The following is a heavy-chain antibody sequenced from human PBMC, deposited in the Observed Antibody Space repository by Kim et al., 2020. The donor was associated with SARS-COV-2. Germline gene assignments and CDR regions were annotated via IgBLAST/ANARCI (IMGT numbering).Heavy chain of an antibody. CDR1: GGPFSGYY. V-gene: IGHV4-34*01. J-gene: IGHJ4*02. CDR2: INHSGST. D-gene: IGHD3-10*01. Sequence: SETLSLTCAVYGGPFSGYYWSWIRQPPGMGLEWIGEINHSGSTNYNPSLKSRVTISVDTSKNQFSLKLSSVTAADTAVYYCARVGLLCFGEYLFDYWGQGTLVTVSS. CDR3: ARVGLLCFGEYLFDY.